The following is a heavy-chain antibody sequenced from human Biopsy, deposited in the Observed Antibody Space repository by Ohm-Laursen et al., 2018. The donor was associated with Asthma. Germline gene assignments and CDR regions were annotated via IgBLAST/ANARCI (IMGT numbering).Heavy chain of an antibody. Sequence: GSLRLSCTASGFTFGDYWMSWVRQAPGKGLEWVADIKKDGSETYYVDSVKGRFTISRDNAKNSLYLHINSLRAEDTTVYYCARGGYCTSPTCPWGRYATDVWGQGTTVTVAS. CDR1: GFTFGDYW. D-gene: IGHD2-2*01. CDR3: ARGGYCTSPTCPWGRYATDV. V-gene: IGHV3-7*01. CDR2: IKKDGSET. J-gene: IGHJ6*02.